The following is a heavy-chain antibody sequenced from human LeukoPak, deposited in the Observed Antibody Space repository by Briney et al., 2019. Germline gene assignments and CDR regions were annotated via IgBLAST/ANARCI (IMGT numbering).Heavy chain of an antibody. CDR3: ARDQGEGLDI. D-gene: IGHD1-26*01. CDR1: GGSISSYY. Sequence: KPSETLSLTCTVSGGSISSYYWNCIRQPPGKGLEWIGYIYYSGTTSYNPSLKSRVSVSVDTSKNQISLKLSSVTAADTAVYYCARDQGEGLDIWGQGTMVTDSS. V-gene: IGHV4-59*01. J-gene: IGHJ3*02. CDR2: IYYSGTT.